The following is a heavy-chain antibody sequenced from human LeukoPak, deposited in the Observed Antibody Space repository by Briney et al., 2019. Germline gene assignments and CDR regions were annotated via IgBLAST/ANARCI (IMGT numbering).Heavy chain of an antibody. V-gene: IGHV3-23*01. CDR2: ISGSGGST. Sequence: GGSLRLSCAAPGFTFSSYAMSWVRQAPGKGLEWVSAISGSGGSTYYADSVKGRFTISRDNSKNTLYLQMNSLRAEDTAVYYCAKDIDYYDSSGTYYYHGMDVWGQGTTVTVSS. CDR3: AKDIDYYDSSGTYYYHGMDV. J-gene: IGHJ6*02. D-gene: IGHD3-22*01. CDR1: GFTFSSYA.